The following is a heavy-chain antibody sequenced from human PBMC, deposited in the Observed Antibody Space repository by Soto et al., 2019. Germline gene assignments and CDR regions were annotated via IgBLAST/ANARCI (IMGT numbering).Heavy chain of an antibody. J-gene: IGHJ6*02. CDR1: GFTFTSFS. CDR2: VSFDGSSQ. V-gene: IGHV3-30-3*01. Sequence: HVRLAESGGGVVQPGKSLRLSCAASGFTFTSFSIHWVRQAPGKGLEWVALVSFDGSSQYYADSVKGRFTISRDNSMNTVDLHMSSLRPDDSAVYYCARRDTRYYYYGLDVWGQGTAVTVSS. CDR3: ARRDTRYYYYGLDV.